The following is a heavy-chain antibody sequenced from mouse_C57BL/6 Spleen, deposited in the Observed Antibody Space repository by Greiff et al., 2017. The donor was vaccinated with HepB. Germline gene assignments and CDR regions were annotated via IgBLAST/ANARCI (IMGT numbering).Heavy chain of an antibody. D-gene: IGHD2-2*01. CDR2: IYPGSGST. CDR1: GYTFTSYW. CDR3: ARAAYGYDVYFDY. V-gene: IGHV1-55*01. J-gene: IGHJ2*01. Sequence: QVHVRQSGAELVKPGASVKMSCKASGYTFTSYWITWVKQRPGQGLEWIGDIYPGSGSTNYNEKFKSKATLTVDTSSSAAYMQLSSLTSEDSAVYYCARAAYGYDVYFDYWGQGTTLTVSS.